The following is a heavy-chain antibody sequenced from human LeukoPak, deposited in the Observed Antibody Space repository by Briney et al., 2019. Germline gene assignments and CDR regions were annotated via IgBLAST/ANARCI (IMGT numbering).Heavy chain of an antibody. CDR3: AVAVAGTYFDY. Sequence: PGGSLRLSCAASGFTVSSNYMNWVRQAPGKGLEWVSIIYSGGSTYYADSVKGRFTISRDNSKNTLYLQMNSLRAEDTAVYYCAVAVAGTYFDYWGQGTLVTVSS. CDR2: IYSGGST. J-gene: IGHJ4*02. D-gene: IGHD6-19*01. V-gene: IGHV3-53*01. CDR1: GFTVSSNY.